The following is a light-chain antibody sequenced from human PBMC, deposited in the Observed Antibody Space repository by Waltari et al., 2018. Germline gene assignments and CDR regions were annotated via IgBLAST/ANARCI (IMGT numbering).Light chain of an antibody. Sequence: SYELTQPPSVSVSPGQTASVTCSGDKLGEKYTCWYQQKPGQSPVLVMYQDNKRPSGFPERFSGSNSGNTATLTISGTQGMDEADYYCQAWDSRSYVFGTGTKVTVL. CDR1: KLGEKY. CDR3: QAWDSRSYV. V-gene: IGLV3-1*01. J-gene: IGLJ1*01. CDR2: QDN.